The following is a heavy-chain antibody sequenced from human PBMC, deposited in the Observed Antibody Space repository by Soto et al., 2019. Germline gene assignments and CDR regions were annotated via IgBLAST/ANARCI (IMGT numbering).Heavy chain of an antibody. CDR2: INHSGST. D-gene: IGHD3-10*01. CDR3: AREGVTMVRGVITPWYYYGMDV. Sequence: PSETLSLTCAVYGGSFSGYYWSWIRQPPGKGLEWIGEINHSGSTNYNPSLKSRVTISVDTSKNQFSLKLGSVTAADTAVYYCAREGVTMVRGVITPWYYYGMDVWGQGTTVTVSS. V-gene: IGHV4-34*01. J-gene: IGHJ6*02. CDR1: GGSFSGYY.